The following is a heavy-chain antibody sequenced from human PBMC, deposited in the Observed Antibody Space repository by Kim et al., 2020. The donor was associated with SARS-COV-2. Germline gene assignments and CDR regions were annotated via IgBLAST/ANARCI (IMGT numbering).Heavy chain of an antibody. D-gene: IGHD1-26*01. CDR3: AKASSRGAYLTYFDY. CDR1: GFTFNNYA. V-gene: IGHV3-23*01. Sequence: GGSLRLSCAASGFTFNNYAMSWVRQALGKGLEWVSTISGSGAPTYYADSVKGRFTISRDDSKNTLHLQMNSLRAEDTALYYCAKASSRGAYLTYFDYWGPGTLVTVSS. CDR2: ISGSGAPT. J-gene: IGHJ4*02.